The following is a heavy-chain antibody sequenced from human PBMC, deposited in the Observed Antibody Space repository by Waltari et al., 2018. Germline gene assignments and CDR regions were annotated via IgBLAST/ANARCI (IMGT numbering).Heavy chain of an antibody. CDR3: ARDRGLPDSFDV. D-gene: IGHD3-10*01. V-gene: IGHV3-74*01. CDR1: GFTFSPYY. J-gene: IGHJ3*01. CDR2: INSDGSST. Sequence: EVQLVESGGGLVQPGGSLRLSFVASGFTFSPYYMYWVRQAPGKGLVWPSHINSDGSSTNYADSVKGRFTISRDNAKNTLYLQMNSLGAEDTAIYYCARDRGLPDSFDVWGQGTMVTVSS.